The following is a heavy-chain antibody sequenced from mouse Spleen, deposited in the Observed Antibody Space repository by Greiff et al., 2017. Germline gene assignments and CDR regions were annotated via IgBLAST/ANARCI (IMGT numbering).Heavy chain of an antibody. CDR3: ARRETGALAWFAY. CDR1: GFTFSSYG. Sequence: DVKLVESGGDLVKPGGSLKLSCAASGFTFSSYGMSWVRQTPDKRLEWVATISSGGSYTYYPDSVKGRFTISRDNAKNTLYLQMSSLKSEDTAMYYCARRETGALAWFAYWGQGTLVTVSA. J-gene: IGHJ3*01. CDR2: ISSGGSYT. V-gene: IGHV5-6*02. D-gene: IGHD4-1*01.